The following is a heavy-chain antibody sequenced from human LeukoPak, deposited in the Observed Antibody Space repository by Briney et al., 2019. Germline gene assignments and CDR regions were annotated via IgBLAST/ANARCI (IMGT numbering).Heavy chain of an antibody. V-gene: IGHV3-23*01. CDR2: ISGSGGST. Sequence: GGSLRLSCAASGFTFSSYAMSWVRQAPGKGLEWVSAISGSGGSTYYPDSVEGRFSISRDNSKNTLYLQMNSLRAEDTAIYYCAKDHPRQGVTAHTPFDYWGQGTLVTVSS. CDR1: GFTFSSYA. CDR3: AKDHPRQGVTAHTPFDY. J-gene: IGHJ4*02. D-gene: IGHD2-15*01.